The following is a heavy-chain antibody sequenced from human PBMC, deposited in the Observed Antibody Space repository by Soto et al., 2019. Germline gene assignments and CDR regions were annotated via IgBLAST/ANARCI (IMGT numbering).Heavy chain of an antibody. J-gene: IGHJ3*02. Sequence: SVKVSCKASGGTFSSYAISWVRQAPGQGLEWMGGIIPIFGTANYAQKFQGRVTITADESTSTAYMELSSLGSEDTAVYYCARTPMDTAMARDALDIWGQGTMVTVSS. D-gene: IGHD5-18*01. V-gene: IGHV1-69*13. CDR3: ARTPMDTAMARDALDI. CDR1: GGTFSSYA. CDR2: IIPIFGTA.